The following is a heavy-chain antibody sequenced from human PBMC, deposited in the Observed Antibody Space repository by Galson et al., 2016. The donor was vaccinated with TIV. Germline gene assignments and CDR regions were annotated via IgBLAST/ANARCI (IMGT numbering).Heavy chain of an antibody. V-gene: IGHV3-30-3*01. CDR2: ISNDGNTK. CDR1: GFTFNTYA. CDR3: ARSLTSDYGDPLDY. D-gene: IGHD4-17*01. J-gene: IGHJ4*02. Sequence: SLRLSCAASGFTFNTYAIHWVCQAPGKGLEWVAVISNDGNTKHYADSVKGRFTISRDNSKNTVFLQMNSLRPEDAALYYCARSLTSDYGDPLDYWGQGTLVTVSS.